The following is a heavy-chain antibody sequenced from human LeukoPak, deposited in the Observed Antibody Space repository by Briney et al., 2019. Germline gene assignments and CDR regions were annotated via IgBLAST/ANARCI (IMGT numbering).Heavy chain of an antibody. V-gene: IGHV4-39*01. CDR3: ASGPITMVRGALYYYYYMDV. J-gene: IGHJ6*03. D-gene: IGHD3-10*01. CDR1: GGSISSSSYY. Sequence: SETLSLTCTVSGGSISSSSYYWGWIRQPPGKGLEWIGRIYYSGSTYYNPSLKSRVTISVDTSKNQFSLKLSSVTAADTAVYYCASGPITMVRGALYYYYYMDVWGKGTTVTVSS. CDR2: IYYSGST.